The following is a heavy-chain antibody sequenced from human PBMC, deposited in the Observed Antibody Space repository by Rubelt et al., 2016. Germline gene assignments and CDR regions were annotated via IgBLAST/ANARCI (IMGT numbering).Heavy chain of an antibody. CDR3: ARLGEPDIMITFGSWFDP. D-gene: IGHD3-16*01. V-gene: IGHV1-18*01. CDR2: ISAYNGNT. J-gene: IGHJ5*02. Sequence: QVQLVQSGAEVKKPGASVKVSCKASGYTFTSYGISWVRQAPGQGLEWMGWISAYNGNTNYAQKLQGRVTMTTDTSTSTAYMELRSLGSDDTAVDYCARLGEPDIMITFGSWFDPWGQGTLVTVSS. CDR1: GYTFTSYG.